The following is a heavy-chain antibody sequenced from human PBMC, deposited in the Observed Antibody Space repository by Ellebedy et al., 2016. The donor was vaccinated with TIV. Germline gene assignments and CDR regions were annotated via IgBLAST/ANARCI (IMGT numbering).Heavy chain of an antibody. CDR3: SRHTDYALDH. J-gene: IGHJ4*02. CDR1: GFTFSIYW. Sequence: PGGSLRLSCAASGFTFSIYWMSWVRQAPGKGLECVANIKQDGSEKSYVDSVKGRFTISRDNAKNSLYLQMNSLRAEDTAVYYCSRHTDYALDHWGQGALVTVSS. D-gene: IGHD4-17*01. V-gene: IGHV3-7*01. CDR2: IKQDGSEK.